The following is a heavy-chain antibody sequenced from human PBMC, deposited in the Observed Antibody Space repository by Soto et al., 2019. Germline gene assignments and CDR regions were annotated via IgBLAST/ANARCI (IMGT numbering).Heavy chain of an antibody. D-gene: IGHD6-19*01. V-gene: IGHV4-59*01. CDR1: GGSISSYY. Sequence: SETLSLTCTVSGGSISSYYWSWIRQPPGKGLEWIGYIYYGGSTNSDPSLKSRVTMSVDTSKNQLSLKVSSVTAADTAVYYCARGSVAARYNWLDPWGQGTLVTVSS. J-gene: IGHJ5*02. CDR2: IYYGGST. CDR3: ARGSVAARYNWLDP.